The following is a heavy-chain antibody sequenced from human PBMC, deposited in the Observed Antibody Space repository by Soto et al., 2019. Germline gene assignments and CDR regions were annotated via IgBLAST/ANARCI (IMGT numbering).Heavy chain of an antibody. Sequence: GGSLRLSCTASGFTFGDYAMSWVRQAPGKGLEWVGFIRSKAYGGTTEYAASVKGRFTISRDDSKSIAYLQMNSLKTEDTAVYYCTAGGIVGATTVDYWGQGTLVTVSS. CDR1: GFTFGDYA. J-gene: IGHJ4*02. D-gene: IGHD1-26*01. CDR3: TAGGIVGATTVDY. V-gene: IGHV3-49*04. CDR2: IRSKAYGGTT.